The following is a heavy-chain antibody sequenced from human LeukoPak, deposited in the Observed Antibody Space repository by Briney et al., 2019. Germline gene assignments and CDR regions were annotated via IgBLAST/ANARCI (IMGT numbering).Heavy chain of an antibody. Sequence: ASETLSLTCTVSGGSISSYYWSWIRQPPGKGLEWIGYIYYSGSTNYNPSLKSRVTISVDTSKNQFSLKLSSVTAAGTAVYYCARVLSLGGYCSGGSCFLFDPWGQGTLVTVSS. CDR3: ARVLSLGGYCSGGSCFLFDP. CDR2: IYYSGST. CDR1: GGSISSYY. V-gene: IGHV4-59*01. D-gene: IGHD2-15*01. J-gene: IGHJ5*02.